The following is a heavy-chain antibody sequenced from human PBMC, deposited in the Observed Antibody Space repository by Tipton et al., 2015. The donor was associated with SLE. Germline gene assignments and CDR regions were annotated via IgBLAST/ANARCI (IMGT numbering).Heavy chain of an antibody. CDR3: ARLLPQYYYDSSGQNGDCWYFDL. D-gene: IGHD3-22*01. Sequence: TLSLTCTVSGGSISSYYWSWIRQPPGKGLEWIGYIYYSGSTNYNPSLKSRVTISVDTSKNQFSLKLSSVTAADTAVYYCARLLPQYYYDSSGQNGDCWYFDLWGRGPLSLSPQ. CDR2: IYYSGST. V-gene: IGHV4-59*08. CDR1: GGSISSYY. J-gene: IGHJ2*01.